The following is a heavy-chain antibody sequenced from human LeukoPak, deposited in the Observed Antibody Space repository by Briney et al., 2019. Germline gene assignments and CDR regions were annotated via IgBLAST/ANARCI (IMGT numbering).Heavy chain of an antibody. CDR2: IYYSGST. J-gene: IGHJ6*03. V-gene: IGHV4-59*01. Sequence: SETLPLTCTVSGGSISSYYWSWIRQPPGKGLEWIGYIYYSGSTNYNPSLKSRVTISVDTSKNQFSLKLSSVTAADTAVYYCARVGEMATVGDYYYMDVWGKGTTVTVSS. D-gene: IGHD5-24*01. CDR3: ARVGEMATVGDYYYMDV. CDR1: GGSISSYY.